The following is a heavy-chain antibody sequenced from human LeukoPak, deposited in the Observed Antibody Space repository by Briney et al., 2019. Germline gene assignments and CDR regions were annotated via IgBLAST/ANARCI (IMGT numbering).Heavy chain of an antibody. Sequence: SETLSLTCAVYGGSFSGYYWSWIRQPPGKGLEWIGEINHSGSTNYNPSLKSRVTISVDTSKNQLSLKLNSVTAADTAVYYCARGLGGSSGCFGYWGQGTLVTVSA. J-gene: IGHJ4*02. CDR1: GGSFSGYY. D-gene: IGHD6-19*01. CDR2: INHSGST. V-gene: IGHV4-34*01. CDR3: ARGLGGSSGCFGY.